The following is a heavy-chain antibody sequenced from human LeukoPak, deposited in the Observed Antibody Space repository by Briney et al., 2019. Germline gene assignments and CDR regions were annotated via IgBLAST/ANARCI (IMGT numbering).Heavy chain of an antibody. CDR1: GFTFSTYS. D-gene: IGHD1-14*01. CDR3: ARLITSEAGRGMDV. CDR2: TNNDGSAK. Sequence: GGSLRLSCAASGFTFSTYSMNWVRQAPGKGLEWVAHTNNDGSAKFFVDSLKGRFTISRDNAKNSLYLQMSSLRVEDTALYYCARLITSEAGRGMDVWGPGTTVTVSS. J-gene: IGHJ6*02. V-gene: IGHV3-7*01.